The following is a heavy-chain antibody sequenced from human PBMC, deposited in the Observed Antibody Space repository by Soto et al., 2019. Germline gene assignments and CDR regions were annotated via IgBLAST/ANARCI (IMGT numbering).Heavy chain of an antibody. Sequence: AGGSLRLSCAASGFTFSSYGMHWVRQAPGKGLEWVAVISYDGSNKYYADSVKGRFTISRDNSKNTLYLQMNSLRAEDTAVYYCAKVPYSGSYYGYFDYWGQGTLVTVSS. CDR1: GFTFSSYG. V-gene: IGHV3-30*18. CDR3: AKVPYSGSYYGYFDY. CDR2: ISYDGSNK. J-gene: IGHJ4*02. D-gene: IGHD1-26*01.